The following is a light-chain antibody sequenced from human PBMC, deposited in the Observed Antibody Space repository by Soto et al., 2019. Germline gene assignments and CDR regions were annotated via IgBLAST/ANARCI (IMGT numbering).Light chain of an antibody. Sequence: EIVLTQSPATLSVSPGERVTLSFRASQSVDINLAWYQQKPGQAPRLLIYGASRRATGIPDRFSGSASGTDFTLTISRLEPEDFAVYFCQQYSDLPMTFGQGTRLE. J-gene: IGKJ5*01. CDR3: QQYSDLPMT. CDR1: QSVDIN. V-gene: IGKV3-20*01. CDR2: GAS.